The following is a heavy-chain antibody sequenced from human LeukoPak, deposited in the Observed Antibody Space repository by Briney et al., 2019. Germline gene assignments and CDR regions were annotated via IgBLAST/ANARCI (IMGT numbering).Heavy chain of an antibody. CDR1: GYTFTSYD. CDR3: ARGDQYQLLSVPRFDP. Sequence: ASVKVSCKASGYTFTSYDINWVRQATGQGLEWMGWMNPNSGNTGYAQKFQGRVTMTRNTSISTAYMELSSLRSEDTAVYYCARGDQYQLLSVPRFDPWGQGTLVTVSS. V-gene: IGHV1-8*01. J-gene: IGHJ5*02. D-gene: IGHD2-2*01. CDR2: MNPNSGNT.